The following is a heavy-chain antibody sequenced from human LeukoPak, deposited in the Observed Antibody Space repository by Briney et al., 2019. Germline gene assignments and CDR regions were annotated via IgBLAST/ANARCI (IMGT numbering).Heavy chain of an antibody. CDR1: GYTFTNNY. D-gene: IGHD4-17*01. V-gene: IGHV1-69*13. Sequence: ASVKVYCKASGYTFTNNYLHWVRQAPGQGLEWMGGIIPIFGTANYAQKFQGRVTITADESTSSAYMELSSLRSEDTAVYYCARPPPTTVTRWKDYYYYGMDVWGQGTTVTVSS. J-gene: IGHJ6*02. CDR3: ARPPPTTVTRWKDYYYYGMDV. CDR2: IIPIFGTA.